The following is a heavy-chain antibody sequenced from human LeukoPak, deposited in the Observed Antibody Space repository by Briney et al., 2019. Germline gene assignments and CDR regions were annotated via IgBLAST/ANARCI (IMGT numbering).Heavy chain of an antibody. CDR2: ISYDGSNK. CDR3: ARDKIGDGDHFDT. Sequence: PGGSLRLSCAASGFTFSSYGMHWVRQAPGKGLEWVAVISYDGSNKYYADSVKGRFTISRDNSKNTLYLQMNSLRAEDTAVYYCARDKIGDGDHFDTWGQGTLVTVSS. D-gene: IGHD2-21*01. CDR1: GFTFSSYG. J-gene: IGHJ4*02. V-gene: IGHV3-30*03.